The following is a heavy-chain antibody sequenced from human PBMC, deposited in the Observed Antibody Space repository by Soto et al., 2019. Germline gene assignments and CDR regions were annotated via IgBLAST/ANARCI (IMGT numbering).Heavy chain of an antibody. CDR1: GGSISSGDYY. J-gene: IGHJ6*02. V-gene: IGHV4-30-4*01. CDR2: IYYSGST. CDR3: ARDCSSTSCQYGYYYYGMDV. D-gene: IGHD2-2*01. Sequence: SETLSLTCTVSGGSISSGDYYWSWIRQPPGKGLEWIGYIYYSGSTYYNPSLKSRVTISVDTSKNQFSLKLSSVTAADTAAYYCARDCSSTSCQYGYYYYGMDVWGQGTTVTVSS.